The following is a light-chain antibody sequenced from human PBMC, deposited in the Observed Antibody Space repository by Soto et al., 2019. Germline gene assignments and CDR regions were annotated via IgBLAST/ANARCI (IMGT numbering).Light chain of an antibody. CDR3: QQYSNWYT. CDR1: QSVGSN. V-gene: IGKV3-15*01. CDR2: GAS. J-gene: IGKJ2*01. Sequence: IEMTQSPATLSVSPGERATLSCRASQSVGSNLAWYQQKPGQAPRLLIYGASTRATGIPARFSGSGSGTEFTLTISSLQAEDFVIYDCQQYSNWYTFGQGTKLEI.